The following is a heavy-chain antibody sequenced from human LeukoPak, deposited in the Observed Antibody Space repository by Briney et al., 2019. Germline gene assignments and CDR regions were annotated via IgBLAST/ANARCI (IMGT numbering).Heavy chain of an antibody. D-gene: IGHD1-20*01. Sequence: ASVKVSCKASGYTFTGCYMHWVRQAPGQGLEWMGWINPNSGGTNYAQKFQGWVTMTRDTSISTAYMELSRLRSDDTAVYYCARGSRVTGNPIDYWGQGTLVTVSS. CDR3: ARGSRVTGNPIDY. CDR1: GYTFTGCY. J-gene: IGHJ4*02. V-gene: IGHV1-2*04. CDR2: INPNSGGT.